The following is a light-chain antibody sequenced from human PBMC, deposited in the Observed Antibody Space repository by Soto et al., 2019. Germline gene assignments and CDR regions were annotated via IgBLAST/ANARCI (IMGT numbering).Light chain of an antibody. Sequence: EVVMTQSPATLSVSPGERATLSCRASQSVGRNVAWFQQKPGQAPRLLIYYISTRATGIPARFTGSGFGTEFTLTISSLQPEDFAVYYCQQFNNWWSFGQGTKVEIK. CDR3: QQFNNWWS. CDR2: YIS. CDR1: QSVGRN. J-gene: IGKJ1*01. V-gene: IGKV3-15*01.